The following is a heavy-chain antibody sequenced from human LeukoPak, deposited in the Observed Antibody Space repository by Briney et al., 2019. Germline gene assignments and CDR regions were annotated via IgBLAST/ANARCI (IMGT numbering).Heavy chain of an antibody. CDR2: IYYSGST. Sequence: PSETLSLTCTVSGGSISSYYWSWIRQPPGKGLEWIGYIYYSGSTNYNPSLTSRVTISVDTSKNQFSLKLSSVTAADTAVYYCARDRYERYLDLWGRRTLVTVSS. CDR1: GGSISSYY. V-gene: IGHV4-59*01. J-gene: IGHJ2*01. CDR3: ARDRYERYLDL. D-gene: IGHD5-12*01.